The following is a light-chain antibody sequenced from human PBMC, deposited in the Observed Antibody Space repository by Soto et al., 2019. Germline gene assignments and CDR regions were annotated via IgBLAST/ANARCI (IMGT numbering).Light chain of an antibody. Sequence: EIVLTQSPGTLSLSPGERATLSCRASQIFGSSFLAWYQQKPGQAPRLLIYGASNRATGIPDRFSGSGSGTDFTLTISRLESEDFAVYYCQQYDSSQITFGQGTRLEIK. CDR2: GAS. J-gene: IGKJ5*01. CDR1: QIFGSSF. V-gene: IGKV3-20*01. CDR3: QQYDSSQIT.